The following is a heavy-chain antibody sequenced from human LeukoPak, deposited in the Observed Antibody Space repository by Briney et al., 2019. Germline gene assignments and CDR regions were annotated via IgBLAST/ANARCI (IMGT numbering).Heavy chain of an antibody. J-gene: IGHJ6*03. Sequence: ASVKVSCKASGYTFTGYYIHWVRQAPGQGLELMGWINPNNGGTNYAQKFQGRVTMTRDTSISTAYVELSRLRSDDTAVYYCARSSRPCSGGSCYLYSYYYHNMDIWGKGTTVTISS. D-gene: IGHD2-15*01. CDR2: INPNNGGT. V-gene: IGHV1-2*02. CDR1: GYTFTGYY. CDR3: ARSSRPCSGGSCYLYSYYYHNMDI.